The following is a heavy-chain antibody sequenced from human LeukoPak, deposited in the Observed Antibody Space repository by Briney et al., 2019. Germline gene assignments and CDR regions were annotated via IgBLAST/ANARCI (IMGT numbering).Heavy chain of an antibody. Sequence: ASVKVSCKASGYTFTSYDINWVRQATGQGLEWMGWMNPNSGNTGYAQKFQGRVTMTRNTSISTAYMELSSLRSEDTAAYYCARSPYQGYYYYYMDVWGKGTTVTVSS. D-gene: IGHD2-2*01. J-gene: IGHJ6*03. CDR3: ARSPYQGYYYYYMDV. CDR2: MNPNSGNT. CDR1: GYTFTSYD. V-gene: IGHV1-8*01.